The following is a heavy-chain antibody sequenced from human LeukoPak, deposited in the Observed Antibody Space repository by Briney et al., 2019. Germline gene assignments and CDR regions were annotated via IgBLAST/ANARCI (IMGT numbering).Heavy chain of an antibody. D-gene: IGHD3-9*01. CDR2: INTNSGGT. Sequence: ASVKVSCKASGYTFTGYYMHWVRQAPGQGLEWMGWINTNSGGTKYAQKFQGRVTMTRDTSISTAYMELSRLRSDDTAVYYCARDLLRYFDRQGMDVWGQGTTVTVSS. CDR3: ARDLLRYFDRQGMDV. V-gene: IGHV1-2*02. J-gene: IGHJ6*02. CDR1: GYTFTGYY.